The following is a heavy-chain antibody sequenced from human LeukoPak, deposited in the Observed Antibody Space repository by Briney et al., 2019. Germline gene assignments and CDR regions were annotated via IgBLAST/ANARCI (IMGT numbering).Heavy chain of an antibody. V-gene: IGHV4-4*07. CDR3: ARVRPTVTMYYYYYMDV. CDR2: IYTSGST. J-gene: IGHJ6*03. CDR1: GGSINSYY. D-gene: IGHD4-17*01. Sequence: SETLSLTCTVSGGSINSYYWSWIRQPAGKGLEWIGRIYTSGSTNYNPSLKSRVTMSVDTSKNQFSLKLSSVTAADTAVYYCARVRPTVTMYYYYYMDVWGKGTTVTISS.